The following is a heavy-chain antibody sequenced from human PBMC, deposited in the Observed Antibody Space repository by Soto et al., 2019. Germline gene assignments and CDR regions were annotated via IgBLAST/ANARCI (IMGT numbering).Heavy chain of an antibody. CDR2: ISGDGVTT. CDR1: GFPFSSYW. CDR3: AREYYGLLTGYYTDY. V-gene: IGHV3-74*01. J-gene: IGHJ4*02. Sequence: EVQLVESGGDLVQRGGSPRLSFAASGFPFSSYWMHLVRHTPGKGLDWVARISGDGVTTYYADSVTGRFTVSRDNAKNTLSLQISGLRAEDTAVYYCAREYYGLLTGYYTDYWGQGTLVSVSS. D-gene: IGHD3-9*01.